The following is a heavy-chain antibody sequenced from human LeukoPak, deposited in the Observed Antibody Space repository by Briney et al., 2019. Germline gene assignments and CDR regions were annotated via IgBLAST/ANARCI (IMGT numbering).Heavy chain of an antibody. CDR2: IYHSGST. CDR1: GGSISSGGYY. D-gene: IGHD5-24*01. Sequence: PSQTLSLTCTVSGGSISSGGYYWSWFRQPPGKGLEWIGYIYHSGSTYYNPSLKSRVTISVDRSKNQFSLKLSSVTAADTAVYYCAREESELSWFDPWGQGTLVTVSS. V-gene: IGHV4-30-2*01. CDR3: AREESELSWFDP. J-gene: IGHJ5*02.